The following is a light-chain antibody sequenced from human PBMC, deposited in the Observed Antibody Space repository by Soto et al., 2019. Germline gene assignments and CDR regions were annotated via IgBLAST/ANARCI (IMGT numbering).Light chain of an antibody. CDR2: KTS. J-gene: IGKJ1*01. CDR1: QSISIW. Sequence: DIHMTQSPSTLSASVGDRVTITCRASQSISIWLAWYQQKPGKAPNLLIYKTSNLESGVPSRFSGSESGTEFTLTISSLQHDDFATYYCQHYNDYSWTFGQGTKVEIK. CDR3: QHYNDYSWT. V-gene: IGKV1-5*03.